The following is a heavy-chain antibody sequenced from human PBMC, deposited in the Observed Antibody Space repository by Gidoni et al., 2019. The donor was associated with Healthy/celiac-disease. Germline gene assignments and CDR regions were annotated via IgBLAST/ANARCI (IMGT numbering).Heavy chain of an antibody. CDR3: ARGRAAAGYDY. CDR2: INHSRRT. CDR1: GGSFSGYY. V-gene: IGHV4-34*01. J-gene: IGHJ4*02. Sequence: QVQLQQWGEGLLKPSETLSLTCDVYGGSFSGYYWSWIRQPPGKGLEWIGEINHSRRTNYNPSRKSRVTISVDTSKNQFSLKLSSVTAADTAVYYCARGRAAAGYDYWGQGTLVTVSS. D-gene: IGHD6-13*01.